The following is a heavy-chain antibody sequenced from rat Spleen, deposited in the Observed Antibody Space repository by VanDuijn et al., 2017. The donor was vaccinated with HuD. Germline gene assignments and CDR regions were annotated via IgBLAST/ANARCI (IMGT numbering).Heavy chain of an antibody. Sequence: VQVVESSGGLVQPKESLKISCAASGFTFSNAAMYWVRQAPGKGLEWVARIRTKPNNYATYYADSVKGRFTISRDDSKSMVYLQMDNLKTEDTAMYYCTADPYYWGKGVMVTVSS. D-gene: IGHD1-4*01. CDR1: GFTFSNAA. V-gene: IGHV10-5*01. J-gene: IGHJ2*01. CDR3: TADPYY. CDR2: IRTKPNNYAT.